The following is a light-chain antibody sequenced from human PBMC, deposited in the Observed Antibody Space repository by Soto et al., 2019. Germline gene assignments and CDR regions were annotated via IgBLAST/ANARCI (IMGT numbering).Light chain of an antibody. CDR2: SNN. V-gene: IGLV1-44*01. CDR1: SSNIGSNS. J-gene: IGLJ1*01. CDR3: AAWDDSLNGCV. Sequence: QSVLTQPPSASGTPGQRVTISCSGSSSNIGSNSVNWYQQLPGTAPKLLIYSNNQQPSGVPDRFSGSKSGTSASLAIGGLQSEDEADYYCAAWDDSLNGCVFGTGTKVTVL.